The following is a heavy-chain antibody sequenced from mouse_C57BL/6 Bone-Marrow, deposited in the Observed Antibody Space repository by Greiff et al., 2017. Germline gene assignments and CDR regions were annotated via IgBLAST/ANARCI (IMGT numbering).Heavy chain of an antibody. Sequence: QVQLKESGAELARPGASVKLSCKASGYTFTSYGISWVKQRTGQGLEWIGEIYPRSGNTYYNEKFKGKATLTADKSSSTAYMELRSLTSEDSAGYFCARKDYDWAYWGQGTLVTVSA. CDR3: ARKDYDWAY. CDR2: IYPRSGNT. V-gene: IGHV1-81*01. J-gene: IGHJ3*01. D-gene: IGHD2-4*01. CDR1: GYTFTSYG.